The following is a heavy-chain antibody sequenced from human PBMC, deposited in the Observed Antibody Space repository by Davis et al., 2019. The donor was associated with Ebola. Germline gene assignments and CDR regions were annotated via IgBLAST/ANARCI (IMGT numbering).Heavy chain of an antibody. CDR2: ISGSGTTV. CDR1: GFTFSDYY. V-gene: IGHV3-11*04. CDR3: VRDPALVVTGGGWFFGL. J-gene: IGHJ2*01. Sequence: GESLKISCAASGFTFSDYYMSWIRQAPGQGLEWVSFISGSGTTVSYADSVKGRFTVSRDNAKNSLYLQMNSLRAEDTAVYYCVRDPALVVTGGGWFFGLWGRGTLVTVSS. D-gene: IGHD2-21*02.